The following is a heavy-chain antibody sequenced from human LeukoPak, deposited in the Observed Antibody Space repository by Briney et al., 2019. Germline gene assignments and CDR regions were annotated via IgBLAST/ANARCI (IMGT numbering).Heavy chain of an antibody. CDR2: INPRSGGT. V-gene: IGHV1-2*02. CDR3: AREAIVVVVASTGWFDP. D-gene: IGHD2-15*01. Sequence: ASVKVSCKASGYTFTGDYMHWVRQAPGQGLEWMGWINPRSGGTNYAQKFQGRVTMTRDTSINTAYMELSRPRSDDTAVYYCAREAIVVVVASTGWFDPWGQGTLITVSS. CDR1: GYTFTGDY. J-gene: IGHJ5*02.